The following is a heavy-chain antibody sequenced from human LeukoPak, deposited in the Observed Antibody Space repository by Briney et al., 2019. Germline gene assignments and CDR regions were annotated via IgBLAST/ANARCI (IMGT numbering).Heavy chain of an antibody. V-gene: IGHV1-8*01. Sequence: ASVKVSCKASGYTFTSYDINWVRQATGQGLEWMGWMNPNSGNTGYAQKFQGRVTMTRSTSMSTAYMELSSLRSEDTAVYYCARARGIAAAGTFTWGQGTLVTVSS. CDR2: MNPNSGNT. CDR3: ARARGIAAAGTFT. D-gene: IGHD6-13*01. CDR1: GYTFTSYD. J-gene: IGHJ5*02.